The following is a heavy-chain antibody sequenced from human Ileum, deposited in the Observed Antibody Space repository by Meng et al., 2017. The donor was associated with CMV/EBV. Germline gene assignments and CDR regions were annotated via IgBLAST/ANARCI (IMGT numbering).Heavy chain of an antibody. CDR1: SLSLYSYG. J-gene: IGHJ4*02. Sequence: GGSLRLSCAASSLSLYSYGMHWVRQAPDRGLEWVAYIRHDGNDQYYAASVKGRFTISRDHSKRMFYLEMNSLRREDTATYYCALGQWPDYFDSWGQGTLVTVSS. CDR2: IRHDGNDQ. CDR3: ALGQWPDYFDS. D-gene: IGHD6-19*01. V-gene: IGHV3-30*02.